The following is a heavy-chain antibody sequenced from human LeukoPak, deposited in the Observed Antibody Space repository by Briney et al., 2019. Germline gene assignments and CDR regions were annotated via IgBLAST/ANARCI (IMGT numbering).Heavy chain of an antibody. CDR3: ARAPPGTDAFDI. D-gene: IGHD6-13*01. CDR1: GFTFSSYS. CDR2: ISSSSSYI. V-gene: IGHV3-21*01. Sequence: PGGSLRLSCAASGFTFSSYSMNWVRQAPGKRLEWVSSISSSSSYIYYADSVKGRFTISRDNAKNSLYLQMNSLRAEDTAVYYCARAPPGTDAFDIWGQGTMVTVSS. J-gene: IGHJ3*02.